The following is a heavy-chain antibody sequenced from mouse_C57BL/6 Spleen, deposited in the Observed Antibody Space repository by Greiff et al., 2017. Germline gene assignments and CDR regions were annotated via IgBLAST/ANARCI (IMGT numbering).Heavy chain of an antibody. J-gene: IGHJ2*01. Sequence: VQLQQPGAELVKPGASVKMSCKASGYTFTSYWITWVKQRPGQGLEWIGDIYPGSGSTNYNEKFKSKATLTVDTSSSTAYMQLSSLTSEDSAVYCCARSGVTRYYFDYWGQGTTLTVSS. CDR1: GYTFTSYW. CDR3: ARSGVTRYYFDY. CDR2: IYPGSGST. V-gene: IGHV1-55*01. D-gene: IGHD2-1*01.